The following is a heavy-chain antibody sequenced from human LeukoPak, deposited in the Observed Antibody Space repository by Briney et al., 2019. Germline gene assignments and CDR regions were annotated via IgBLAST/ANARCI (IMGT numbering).Heavy chain of an antibody. Sequence: GGSLRLSCAASGFTFSSYWMSWVGQAPGKGLEWVANIKQDGSEKYYVDSVKGRFTISRDNAKNSLYLQMNSLRAEDTAVYYCARERGGDGDPQFVFDYWGQGTLVTVSS. CDR1: GFTFSSYW. D-gene: IGHD4-17*01. V-gene: IGHV3-7*01. CDR2: IKQDGSEK. CDR3: ARERGGDGDPQFVFDY. J-gene: IGHJ4*02.